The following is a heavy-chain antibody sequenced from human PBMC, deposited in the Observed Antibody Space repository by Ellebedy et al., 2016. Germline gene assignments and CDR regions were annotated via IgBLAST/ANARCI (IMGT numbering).Heavy chain of an antibody. Sequence: SVKVSCXASGYTFTGYYMHWVRQAPGQGLEWMGGIIPIFGTANYAQKFQGRVTITADESTSTAYMELSSLRSEDTAVYYCARARITIFGVVNQYYYYYYMDVWGKGTTVTVSS. D-gene: IGHD3-3*01. CDR3: ARARITIFGVVNQYYYYYYMDV. V-gene: IGHV1-69*13. CDR2: IIPIFGTA. J-gene: IGHJ6*03. CDR1: GYTFTGYY.